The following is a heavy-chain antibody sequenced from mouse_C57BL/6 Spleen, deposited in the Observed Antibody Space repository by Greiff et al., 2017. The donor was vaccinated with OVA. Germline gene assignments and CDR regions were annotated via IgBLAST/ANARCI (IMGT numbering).Heavy chain of an antibody. V-gene: IGHV5-16*01. CDR2: INYDGSST. Sequence: EVMLVESEGGLVQPGSSMKLSCTASGFTFSDYYMAWVRQVPEKGLEWVANINYDGSSTYYLDSLKSRFIISRDNAKNILYLQMSSLKSEDTATYYCARGGTYYSNYYWYFDVWGTGTTVTVSS. J-gene: IGHJ1*03. CDR1: GFTFSDYY. D-gene: IGHD2-5*01. CDR3: ARGGTYYSNYYWYFDV.